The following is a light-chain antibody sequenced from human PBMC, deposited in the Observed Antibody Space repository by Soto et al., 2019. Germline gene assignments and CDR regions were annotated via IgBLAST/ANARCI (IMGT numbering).Light chain of an antibody. V-gene: IGKV3-15*01. CDR1: QNVNTY. Sequence: EIVLTQSPATLSLSPGERATLSCKASQNVNTYIAWYQHKPGQAPRLLIYGASTRATGIPARFSGSGSGTEFTLTISSLQSEDFAVYYCQQYNNWPFTFGPGTKVDIK. CDR3: QQYNNWPFT. CDR2: GAS. J-gene: IGKJ3*01.